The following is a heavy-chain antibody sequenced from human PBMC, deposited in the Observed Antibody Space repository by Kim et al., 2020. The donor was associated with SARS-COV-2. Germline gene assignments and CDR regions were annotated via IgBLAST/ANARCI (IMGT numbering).Heavy chain of an antibody. CDR3: ARHRALITMIRRLHSYYGLDV. J-gene: IGHJ6*02. Sequence: GGSLRLSCAASGFAFSSYSLHWVRQAPGKGLEWVAVISYDGSNKYYADSVKGRFTISRDNTKNTLYLQMNSLRAEDTAVYHCARHRALITMIRRLHSYYGLDVCGQGTTVTVSS. V-gene: IGHV3-30*04. CDR1: GFAFSSYS. CDR2: ISYDGSNK. D-gene: IGHD3-10*01.